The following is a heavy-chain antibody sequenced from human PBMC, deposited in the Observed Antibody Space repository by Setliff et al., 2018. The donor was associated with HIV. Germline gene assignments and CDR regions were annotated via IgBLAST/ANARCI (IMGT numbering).Heavy chain of an antibody. V-gene: IGHV1-3*01. D-gene: IGHD6-19*01. CDR1: GYTFSNYA. Sequence: ASVKVSCKASGYTFSNYALHWVRQAPGQRLEWMGWINAGNGNIKYSQKFKGRVTITRDTSANTAYMELNSLRSADTAVYYCARDGDSSGWFLGSYFDFWGQGTLVTAPQ. CDR2: INAGNGNI. J-gene: IGHJ4*02. CDR3: ARDGDSSGWFLGSYFDF.